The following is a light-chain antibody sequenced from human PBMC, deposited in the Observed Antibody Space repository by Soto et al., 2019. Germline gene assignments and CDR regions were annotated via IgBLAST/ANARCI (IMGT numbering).Light chain of an antibody. CDR3: SSYTSSSTPVV. CDR1: SSDVGGYNY. V-gene: IGLV2-14*01. J-gene: IGLJ2*01. CDR2: DVS. Sequence: QTVVTQPASVSGSPGQSITISCTGTSSDVGGYNYVSWYQQHPGKAPKLMIYDVSNRPSEVSNRFSGSKSGNTASLTISGLQAEDEADYYCSSYTSSSTPVVFGGGTQLTVL.